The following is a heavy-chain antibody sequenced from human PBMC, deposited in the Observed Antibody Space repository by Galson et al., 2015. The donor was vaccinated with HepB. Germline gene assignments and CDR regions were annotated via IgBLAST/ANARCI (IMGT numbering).Heavy chain of an antibody. Sequence: SVKVSCKASGYSFTSFDIYWVRQATGQGLEWMGWMNPDSGNTDNAQTFQGRLTMTRNTAISTAYMELSSLRSEDTAVYYCARPSSTTNFYYMDVWGKGTTVTVSS. J-gene: IGHJ6*03. V-gene: IGHV1-8*01. CDR2: MNPDSGNT. CDR3: ARPSSTTNFYYMDV. D-gene: IGHD5/OR15-5a*01. CDR1: GYSFTSFD.